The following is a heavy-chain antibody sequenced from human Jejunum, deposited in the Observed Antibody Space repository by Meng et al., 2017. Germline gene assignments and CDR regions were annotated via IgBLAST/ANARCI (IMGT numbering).Heavy chain of an antibody. Sequence: VRVQERGPGVVGPSGTLSFPCAFLGGSGSTTDWWGWVRQPPGKGLEWIGEISRSGRANYNPSLKGRVTISLDRSMNLFSLKLDSVTAADAAVYYCARDPRTNWASRFFDNWGQGTLVTVSS. CDR2: ISRSGRA. CDR1: GGSGSTTDW. D-gene: IGHD1/OR15-1a*01. J-gene: IGHJ4*02. CDR3: ARDPRTNWASRFFDN. V-gene: IGHV4-4*02.